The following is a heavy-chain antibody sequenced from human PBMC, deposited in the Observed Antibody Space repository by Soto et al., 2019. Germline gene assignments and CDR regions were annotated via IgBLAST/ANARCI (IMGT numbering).Heavy chain of an antibody. V-gene: IGHV4-39*01. CDR3: ASLHIGYAFDLDH. CDR2: VFYTGGT. J-gene: IGHJ4*02. D-gene: IGHD5-12*01. Sequence: QVQLQESGPGLVKPSETLSLTCTVSGVPIITDTYYWVWVRQPPGKGLEWIETVFYTGGTYYNTSRKTRVTISVDTSKKQFYLHLTSVVAADTAVYFCASLHIGYAFDLDHWGPGTLVTVSS. CDR1: GVPIITDTYY.